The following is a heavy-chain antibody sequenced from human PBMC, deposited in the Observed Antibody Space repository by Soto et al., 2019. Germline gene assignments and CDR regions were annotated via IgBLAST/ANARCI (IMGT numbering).Heavy chain of an antibody. D-gene: IGHD6-19*01. CDR1: GGSISSYY. J-gene: IGHJ6*02. CDR2: IYTSGST. Sequence: QVQLQESGPGLVKPSETLSLTCTVSGGSISSYYWSWIRQPAGKGLEWIGRIYTSGSTNYNPSLKSRATMSVDTSKNQFSLKLSSVTAADTAVYYCARVEYSSGWYYYYGMDVWGQGTTVTVSS. CDR3: ARVEYSSGWYYYYGMDV. V-gene: IGHV4-4*07.